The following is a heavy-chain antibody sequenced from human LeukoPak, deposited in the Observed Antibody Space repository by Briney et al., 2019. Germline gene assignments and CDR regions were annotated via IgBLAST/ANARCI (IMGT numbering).Heavy chain of an antibody. CDR3: ATVGYSYGSFDS. Sequence: ASVKVSCKVSGYTLTEISMYWVRQAPGKGLEWMGGIDREDGQTIYAQKLQGRATMTEDTSAGTAYMEVSRLTSEDTAFYYCATVGYSYGSFDSWGQGTLLTVSS. D-gene: IGHD5-18*01. CDR1: GYTLTEIS. CDR2: IDREDGQT. V-gene: IGHV1-24*01. J-gene: IGHJ4*02.